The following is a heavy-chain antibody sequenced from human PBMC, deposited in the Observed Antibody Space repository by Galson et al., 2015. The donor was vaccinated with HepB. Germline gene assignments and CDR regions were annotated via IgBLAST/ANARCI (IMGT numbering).Heavy chain of an antibody. D-gene: IGHD6-13*01. J-gene: IGHJ6*02. Sequence: SVKVSCKASGYTFTNYAIHWVRLAPGQRLEWMGWINTGNGDTKYSQSFQDRVTITRDTSASTAYMELSSLRPEDTAIYYCARAGYIGSWSAYYYYFGMDVWGQGTTVTVSS. V-gene: IGHV1-3*04. CDR3: ARAGYIGSWSAYYYYFGMDV. CDR2: INTGNGDT. CDR1: GYTFTNYA.